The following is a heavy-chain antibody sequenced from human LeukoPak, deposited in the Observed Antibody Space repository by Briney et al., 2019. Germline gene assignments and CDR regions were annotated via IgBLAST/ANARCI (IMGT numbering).Heavy chain of an antibody. J-gene: IGHJ4*02. D-gene: IGHD1-20*01. Sequence: GGSLRLSCAASGFTFSSYAMHWVRQAPGKGLEWVAVISYDGSNKYYADSVKGRFTISIDNSKNTLYLQMNSLRAEDTAVYYCARLLVYNSGGEAFDHWGQGTLVTVSS. CDR2: ISYDGSNK. V-gene: IGHV3-30*04. CDR3: ARLLVYNSGGEAFDH. CDR1: GFTFSSYA.